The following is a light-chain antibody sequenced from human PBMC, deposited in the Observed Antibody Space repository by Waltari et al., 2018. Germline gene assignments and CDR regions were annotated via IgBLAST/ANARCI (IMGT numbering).Light chain of an antibody. CDR3: QQYNNWPLT. Sequence: EEVMTQSPATLSVSPGDSATTSCRASQGVGTNLAWYQHKPGQAPRLLIYGASTRAAGVPGRFSGSGSGTDFTLTITSLQSEDIAVYYCQQYNNWPLTFGGGT. V-gene: IGKV3-15*01. CDR1: QGVGTN. J-gene: IGKJ4*01. CDR2: GAS.